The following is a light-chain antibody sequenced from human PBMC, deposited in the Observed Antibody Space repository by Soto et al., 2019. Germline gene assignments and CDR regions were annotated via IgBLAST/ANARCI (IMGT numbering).Light chain of an antibody. V-gene: IGKV1-33*01. CDR2: DTS. CDR1: QDISKY. CDR3: QPYDNLPRNT. J-gene: IGKJ2*01. Sequence: DIQMTQSPSSLSASVGDRVTITCQASQDISKYLNWYQHKPGKAPKLLIYDTSNLETGVPSRFSGSGSGTHFTFPISSLQPEDTAIYYCQPYDNLPRNTFGQGTKLEIK.